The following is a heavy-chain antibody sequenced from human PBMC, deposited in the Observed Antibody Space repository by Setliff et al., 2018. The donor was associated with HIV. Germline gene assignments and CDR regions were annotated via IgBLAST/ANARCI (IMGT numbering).Heavy chain of an antibody. CDR1: GGSIRDGSYY. V-gene: IGHV4-39*07. J-gene: IGHJ4*02. CDR3: ARGLYYFDY. CDR2: INHSGST. Sequence: PSETLSLTCTVSGGSIRDGSYYWDWVRQPPGKGLEWIGEINHSGSTNYNPSLKSRVTISVDTSKNQFSLKLSSVTAADTAVYYCARGLYYFDYWGQGTLVTAPQ.